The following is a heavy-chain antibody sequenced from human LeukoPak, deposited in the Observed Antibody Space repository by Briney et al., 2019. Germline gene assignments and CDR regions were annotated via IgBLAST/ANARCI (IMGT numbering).Heavy chain of an antibody. J-gene: IGHJ4*02. CDR1: GGTFSNYA. CDR2: ISGSGGST. Sequence: GASVKVSCKASGGTFSNYAMSWVRQAPGKGLEWVSGISGSGGSTHYADSVKGRFTISRDNSKNTLYLQMNSLRAEDTAVYYCAKSPTGYYYGSGSPRLDNYWGQGTLVTVSS. D-gene: IGHD3-10*01. V-gene: IGHV3-23*01. CDR3: AKSPTGYYYGSGSPRLDNY.